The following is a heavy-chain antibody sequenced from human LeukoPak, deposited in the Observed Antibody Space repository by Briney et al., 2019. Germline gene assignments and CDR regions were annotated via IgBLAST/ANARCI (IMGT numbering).Heavy chain of an antibody. V-gene: IGHV4-30-4*08. Sequence: SETLSLTCAVYGGSFSGYYWSWIRQPPGKGLEWIGYIYYSGSTYYNPSLKSRVTISVDTSKNQFSLKLSSVTAADTAVYYCARGYYYDSSGYYYANWFDPWGQGALVTVSS. D-gene: IGHD3-22*01. CDR3: ARGYYYDSSGYYYANWFDP. J-gene: IGHJ5*02. CDR1: GGSFSGYY. CDR2: IYYSGST.